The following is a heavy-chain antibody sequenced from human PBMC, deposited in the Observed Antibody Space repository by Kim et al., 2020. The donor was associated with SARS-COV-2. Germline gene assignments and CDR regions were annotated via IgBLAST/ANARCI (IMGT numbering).Heavy chain of an antibody. CDR3: ARGRYSSGWGAFDI. J-gene: IGHJ3*02. Sequence: NPSLKSRVTISVDTSKNQFSLKLSSVTAADTAVYYCARGRYSSGWGAFDIWCQGTMVTVSS. D-gene: IGHD6-19*01. V-gene: IGHV4-34*01.